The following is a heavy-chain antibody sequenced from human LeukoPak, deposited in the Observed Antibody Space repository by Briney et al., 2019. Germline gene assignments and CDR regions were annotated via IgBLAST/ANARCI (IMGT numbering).Heavy chain of an antibody. Sequence: GRSLRLSCAASGFTFSSYGMHWVRQAPGKGLEWVAVISYDGSNKYYADSVKGRFTISKDNSKNTLYLQMNSLRAEDTAVYYCAKAFYDILTGFPDWGQGTLVTVSS. CDR1: GFTFSSYG. CDR2: ISYDGSNK. CDR3: AKAFYDILTGFPD. D-gene: IGHD3-9*01. V-gene: IGHV3-30*18. J-gene: IGHJ4*02.